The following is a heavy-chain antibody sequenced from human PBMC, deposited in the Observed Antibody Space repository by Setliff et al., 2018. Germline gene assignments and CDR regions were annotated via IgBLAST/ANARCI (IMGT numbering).Heavy chain of an antibody. J-gene: IGHJ4*02. CDR3: ASDRLQTRSAVAGTIGDY. CDR1: GYTFTSYD. D-gene: IGHD6-19*01. CDR2: MNPNSGNT. Sequence: EASVKVSCKASGYTFTSYDINWVRQATGQGLEWMGWMNPNSGNTGYAQKFQGRVTMTRNTSISTAYMELSSLRSEDTAVYYCASDRLQTRSAVAGTIGDYWGQGTKVTVSS. V-gene: IGHV1-8*02.